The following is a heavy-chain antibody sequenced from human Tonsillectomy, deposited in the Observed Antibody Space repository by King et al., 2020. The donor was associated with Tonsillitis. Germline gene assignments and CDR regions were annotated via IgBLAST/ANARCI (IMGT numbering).Heavy chain of an antibody. Sequence: QLQESGPGLVKPSETLSLTCTVSGGSISSSSYYWGWIRQPPGKGLEWIGSTYYRGGTYYNPSLKSRVTISVDTSKNQFSLKLNSVTAADTAVYYCAMKITMVRCDGFDPWGQGTLVTVSS. V-gene: IGHV4-39*07. CDR3: AMKITMVRCDGFDP. CDR1: GGSISSSSYY. CDR2: TYYRGGT. J-gene: IGHJ5*02. D-gene: IGHD3-10*01.